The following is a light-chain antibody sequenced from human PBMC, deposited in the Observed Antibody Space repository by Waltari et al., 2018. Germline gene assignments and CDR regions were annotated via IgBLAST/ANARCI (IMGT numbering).Light chain of an antibody. CDR1: QSVRSN. CDR3: QQYNNWPRGFT. CDR2: GAS. J-gene: IGKJ3*01. V-gene: IGKV3-15*01. Sequence: EIVMTQSPATLSVSPGERATLSCRASQSVRSNLAWYQQEPGQAPRLLIYGASTRATGIPARFSGSGSGTEFTLTISSLQSEDFAVYYCQQYNNWPRGFTFGPGTKVDIK.